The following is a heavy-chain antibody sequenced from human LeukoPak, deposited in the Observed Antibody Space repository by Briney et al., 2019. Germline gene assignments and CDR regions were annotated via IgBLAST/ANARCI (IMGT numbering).Heavy chain of an antibody. J-gene: IGHJ4*02. D-gene: IGHD4-11*01. V-gene: IGHV4-30-2*01. CDR1: GGSISSGGYY. CDR3: ARDDYSNFDY. CDR2: IYHSGST. Sequence: PSQTLSLTCTVSGGSISSGGYYWSWIRQPPGKGLEWIGYIYHSGSTYYNPSLKGRVTISVDRSKNQFSLKLSSVTAADTAVYYCARDDYSNFDYWGQGTLVTVSS.